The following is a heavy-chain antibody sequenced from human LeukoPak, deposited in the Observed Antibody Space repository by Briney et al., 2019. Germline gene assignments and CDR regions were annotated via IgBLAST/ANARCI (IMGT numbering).Heavy chain of an antibody. J-gene: IGHJ4*02. Sequence: GGSLRLSCEVSGLIFRSYWMSWVRQAPGKGLEWVANINQDGSEKYFVDSVRGRFTISRGNAKNLLHLQMNTLRAEDTAVYYCARERDGRFFDYWGQGTLVTVSS. CDR2: INQDGSEK. CDR3: ARERDGRFFDY. V-gene: IGHV3-7*01. CDR1: GLIFRSYW. D-gene: IGHD5-24*01.